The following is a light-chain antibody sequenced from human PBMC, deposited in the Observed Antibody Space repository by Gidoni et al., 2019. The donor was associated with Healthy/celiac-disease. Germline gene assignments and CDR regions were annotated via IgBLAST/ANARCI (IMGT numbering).Light chain of an antibody. J-gene: IGKJ4*01. V-gene: IGKV3-11*01. CDR2: DAS. CDR3: QQRSNWLT. Sequence: SQSVSSYLAWYQQKPGQAPRLLIYDASNRATGIPARFSGSGSGTYFTLTISSLEPEDFAVYYCQQRSNWLTFGGGTKVEIK. CDR1: QSVSSY.